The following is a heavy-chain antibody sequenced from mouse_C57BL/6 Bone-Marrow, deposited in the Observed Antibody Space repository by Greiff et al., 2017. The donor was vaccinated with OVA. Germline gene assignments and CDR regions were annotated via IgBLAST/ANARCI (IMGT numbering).Heavy chain of an antibody. Sequence: DVQLVESGGDLVKPGGSLKLSCAASGFTFSSYGMSWVRQTPDKRLEWVATISSGGSYTYYPDSVKGRFTISRDNAKNTLYLQMSSLKSEDTAMYDCARHGDYGSFFDYWGQGTTLTVSS. CDR1: GFTFSSYG. CDR2: ISSGGSYT. D-gene: IGHD1-1*01. CDR3: ARHGDYGSFFDY. J-gene: IGHJ2*01. V-gene: IGHV5-6*01.